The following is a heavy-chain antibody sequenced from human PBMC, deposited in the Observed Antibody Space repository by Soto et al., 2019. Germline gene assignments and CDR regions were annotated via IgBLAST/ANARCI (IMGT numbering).Heavy chain of an antibody. Sequence: PSETLSLTCAVYGGSFSGYYWSWIRQPPGKGLEWIGEINHSGSTNYNPSLESRVTISVDTSKDQFSLKLRSVTAADTAVYYCARVRGSGSYAAYYFDSWGQGTLVTVS. V-gene: IGHV4-34*01. J-gene: IGHJ4*01. CDR3: ARVRGSGSYAAYYFDS. CDR1: GGSFSGYY. CDR2: INHSGST. D-gene: IGHD3-10*01.